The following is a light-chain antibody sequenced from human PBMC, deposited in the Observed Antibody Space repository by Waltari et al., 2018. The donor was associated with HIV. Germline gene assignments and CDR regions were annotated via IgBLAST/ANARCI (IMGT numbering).Light chain of an antibody. CDR1: TSNIGSNY. CDR2: RND. CDR3: VAWDDSLRGVL. J-gene: IGLJ2*01. V-gene: IGLV1-47*01. Sequence: SVLTQPPSASGTPGQRVTISCSGSTSNIGSNYVFWYQHLPGPAPKPLIHRNDQRPSGVPDRFSASTSGTSASLAISGLRSEDEADYYCVAWDDSLRGVLFGGGTKVAVL.